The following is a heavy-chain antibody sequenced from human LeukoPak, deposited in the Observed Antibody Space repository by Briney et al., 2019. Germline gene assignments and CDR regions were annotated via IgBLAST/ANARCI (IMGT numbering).Heavy chain of an antibody. Sequence: ASVKVSCKASGYTFTSYGTSWVRQAPGQGLEWMGWISAYNGNTNYAQKLQGGATMTTDTSTSTAYMELRSLRSDDTAVYYCALYYCSSTSCYTDYWGQGTLVTVSS. CDR1: GYTFTSYG. V-gene: IGHV1-18*01. CDR3: ALYYCSSTSCYTDY. CDR2: ISAYNGNT. J-gene: IGHJ4*02. D-gene: IGHD2-2*02.